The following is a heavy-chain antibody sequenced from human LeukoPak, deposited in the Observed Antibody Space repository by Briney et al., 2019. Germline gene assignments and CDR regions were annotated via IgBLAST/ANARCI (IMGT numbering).Heavy chain of an antibody. CDR2: MNPNSGNT. CDR1: GYTFTSYD. Sequence: ASVKVSCKVSGYTFTSYDINWVRQATGQGLEWMGWMNPNSGNTGYAQKFQGRVTMTRNTSISTAYMELSSLRSEDTAVYYCARSRAVRGVKVWFDPWGQGTLVTVSS. D-gene: IGHD3-10*01. J-gene: IGHJ5*02. V-gene: IGHV1-8*01. CDR3: ARSRAVRGVKVWFDP.